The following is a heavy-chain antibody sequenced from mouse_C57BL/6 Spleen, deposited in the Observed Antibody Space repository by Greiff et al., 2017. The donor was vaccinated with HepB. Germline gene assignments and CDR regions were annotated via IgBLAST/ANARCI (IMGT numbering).Heavy chain of an antibody. J-gene: IGHJ2*01. CDR2: IYPGDGDT. Sequence: VKLMESGPELVKPGASVKISCKASGYAFSSSWMNWVKQRPGKGLEWIGRIYPGDGDTNYNGKFKGKATLTADKSSSTAYMQLSSLTSEDSAVYFCARSGSSYRNFDYWGQGTTLTVSS. CDR1: GYAFSSSW. D-gene: IGHD1-1*01. CDR3: ARSGSSYRNFDY. V-gene: IGHV1-82*01.